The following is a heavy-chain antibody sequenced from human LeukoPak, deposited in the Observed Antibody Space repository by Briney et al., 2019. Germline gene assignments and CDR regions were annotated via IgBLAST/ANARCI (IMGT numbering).Heavy chain of an antibody. CDR1: GGSFSGSSYY. CDR3: ARDLNRRTYYYDSSGYRPAYDY. J-gene: IGHJ4*02. V-gene: IGHV4-39*07. D-gene: IGHD3-22*01. CDR2: IYYSGTT. Sequence: PSQTLSLTCTVSGGSFSGSSYYWGWIRQPPGKGLEFIGNIYYSGTTYYNPSLMSRVTISVDTSNNQFSLKLSSVTAADTAVYYCARDLNRRTYYYDSSGYRPAYDYWGQGTLVTVSS.